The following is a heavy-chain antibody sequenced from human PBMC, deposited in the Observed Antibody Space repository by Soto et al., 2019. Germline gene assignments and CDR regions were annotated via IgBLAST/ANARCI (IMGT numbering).Heavy chain of an antibody. V-gene: IGHV5-51*01. CDR1: GYNFNIYW. J-gene: IGHJ5*02. CDR3: ARTSRNWFDP. Sequence: GESLKISCKGSGYNFNIYWIGWVRQMPGKGLEWMGIIYPGDSNTRYSPSFQGQVTISADKSISTAYLQWSSLKASDTAIYYCARTSRNWFDPWGQGTLVTVSS. CDR2: IYPGDSNT.